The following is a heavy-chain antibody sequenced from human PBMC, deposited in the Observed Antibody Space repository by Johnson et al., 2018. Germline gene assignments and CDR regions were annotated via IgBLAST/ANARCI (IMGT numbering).Heavy chain of an antibody. CDR1: GGSISRYY. D-gene: IGHD3-22*01. Sequence: QVQLQESGPGLVKPSETLSLTCTVSGGSISRYYWNWIRQPPGKGLEWIGYIYYSGSTNYNPSLKSRVTISVDTSKNQFSLKLSSVTAADTAVYYGARVCESSGYDTTFDIWGQGPMVIVPS. CDR2: IYYSGST. V-gene: IGHV4-59*01. CDR3: ARVCESSGYDTTFDI. J-gene: IGHJ3*02.